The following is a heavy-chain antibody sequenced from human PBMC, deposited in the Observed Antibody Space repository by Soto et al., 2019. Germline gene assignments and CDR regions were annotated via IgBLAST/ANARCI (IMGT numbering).Heavy chain of an antibody. CDR1: GFTFRSYS. CDR2: ISSSSSTI. J-gene: IGHJ3*02. Sequence: GGSLRLSCAASGFTFRSYSMNWVRQAPGKGLEWVSYISSSSSTIYYADSVKGRFTISRDNAKNSLYLQMNSLRAEDTAVYYSARDPHAFDIWGQGTMVTVSS. V-gene: IGHV3-48*01. CDR3: ARDPHAFDI.